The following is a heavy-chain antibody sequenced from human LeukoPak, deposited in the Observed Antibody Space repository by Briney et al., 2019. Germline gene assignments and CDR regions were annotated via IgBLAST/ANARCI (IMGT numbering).Heavy chain of an antibody. D-gene: IGHD5-18*01. CDR2: IWYDGSNK. J-gene: IGHJ4*02. V-gene: IGHV3-33*01. CDR3: ARERWIQLWLFDY. Sequence: GGSLRLSCAASGFTFSSYGMHWVRQAPGKGLEWVAVIWYDGSNKYYADSVKGRFTISRDNFKNTLYLQMNSLRAEDTAVYYCARERWIQLWLFDYWGQGTLVTVSS. CDR1: GFTFSSYG.